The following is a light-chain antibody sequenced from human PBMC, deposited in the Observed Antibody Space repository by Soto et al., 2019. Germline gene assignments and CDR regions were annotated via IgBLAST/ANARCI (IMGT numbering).Light chain of an antibody. Sequence: QSALTQPASVSGSPGQSITISCTGTSSDVGSYNYVSWYQQHPGKAPKLMIYEVSTRPSGVSSRFSGSKSGNTASLAITGLQADDEGNYYCQSYDNTMGTLVFGGGTKLTVL. CDR3: QSYDNTMGTLV. V-gene: IGLV2-14*01. CDR1: SSDVGSYNY. J-gene: IGLJ2*01. CDR2: EVS.